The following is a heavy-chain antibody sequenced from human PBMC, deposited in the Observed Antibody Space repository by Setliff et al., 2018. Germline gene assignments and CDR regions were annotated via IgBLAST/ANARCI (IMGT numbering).Heavy chain of an antibody. CDR1: GFTVSSNY. CDR3: ARAPGGNRQFDY. D-gene: IGHD1-26*01. V-gene: IGHV3-66*01. Sequence: PGGSLRLSCAASGFTVSSNYMSWVRQAPGRGLEWVSVIYSGGSTYYADSVKGRFTISRDNSKNTLYLQMNSLRAEDTAVYYCARAPGGNRQFDYWGQGTLVTVSS. J-gene: IGHJ4*02. CDR2: IYSGGST.